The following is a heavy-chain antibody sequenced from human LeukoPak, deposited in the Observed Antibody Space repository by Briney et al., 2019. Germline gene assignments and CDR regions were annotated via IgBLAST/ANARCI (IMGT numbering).Heavy chain of an antibody. Sequence: ASVKVSCKASGYAFINYGISWVRQAPGQGLEWMGWRSIYNGNTDYKLQGSVTMTTDTSTSTAYMEVRSLRSDDTAVYYCERGGPFPSGSTSREYYLDYWGQGTLVTVSS. J-gene: IGHJ4*02. CDR1: GYAFINYG. V-gene: IGHV1-18*01. CDR3: ERGGPFPSGSTSREYYLDY. CDR2: RSIYNGNT. D-gene: IGHD6-6*01.